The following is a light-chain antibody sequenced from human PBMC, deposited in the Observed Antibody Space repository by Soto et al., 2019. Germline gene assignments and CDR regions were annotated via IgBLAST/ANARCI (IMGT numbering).Light chain of an antibody. J-gene: IGKJ2*01. CDR3: QQYDSLSYT. V-gene: IGKV1-33*01. Sequence: DIQMTQSPSSLSASVGDRVTITCQASQDISKYLNWYQQKPGKAPKLLIYDASNLETGVPSRFSGSGSGTDFTFTITSLQPEDIATYYCQQYDSLSYTFGPGTKLEIK. CDR2: DAS. CDR1: QDISKY.